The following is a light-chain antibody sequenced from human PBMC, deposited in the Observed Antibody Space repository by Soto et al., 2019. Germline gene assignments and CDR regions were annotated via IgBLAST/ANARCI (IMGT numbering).Light chain of an antibody. CDR1: SSTIGNNY. V-gene: IGLV1-51*01. Sequence: VLTHTPSVSAAPGQKVTISCSGGSSTIGNNYVSWYKQLPGTAPQLLIFDNNRRPSGIPDRISGSKSGSSATLGITGLQTGDEADYYCVTWDSSLSAYVFGTGTKVTVL. CDR3: VTWDSSLSAYV. J-gene: IGLJ1*01. CDR2: DNN.